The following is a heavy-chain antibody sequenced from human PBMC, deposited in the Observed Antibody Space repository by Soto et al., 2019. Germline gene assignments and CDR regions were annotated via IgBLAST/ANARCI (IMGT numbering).Heavy chain of an antibody. CDR3: ARDGMPVDGHFDY. V-gene: IGHV1-3*01. J-gene: IGHJ4*02. CDR1: GYTFTSYA. CDR2: INAGNGNT. Sequence: QVQLVQSGAEVKKPGASVKASCKASGYTFTSYAMHWVRQAPGQRLEWMGWINAGNGNTKYSQKFQGRVTITRDTSASTASMELSSLRSEDTAVYYCARDGMPVDGHFDYWGQGTLVTVSS. D-gene: IGHD6-19*01.